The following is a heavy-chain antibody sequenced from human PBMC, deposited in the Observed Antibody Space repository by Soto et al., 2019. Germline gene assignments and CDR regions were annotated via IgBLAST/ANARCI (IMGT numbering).Heavy chain of an antibody. J-gene: IGHJ4*02. Sequence: QVQLVESGGGVVQPGRSLRLSCVVSGFAFSRNGMHWVRQAPGKGLEWLAVISYDGGEKYYADSVEGRFFISRDNSKNPLFLQMNSLRVEDTAVYYCASMLATSDYWGQGTLVTVSS. CDR1: GFAFSRNG. D-gene: IGHD2-8*01. CDR2: ISYDGGEK. V-gene: IGHV3-30*03. CDR3: ASMLATSDY.